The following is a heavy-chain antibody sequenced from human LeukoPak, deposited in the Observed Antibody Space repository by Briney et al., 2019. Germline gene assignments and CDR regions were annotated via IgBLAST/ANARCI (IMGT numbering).Heavy chain of an antibody. Sequence: GASVKVSCKASGYTFTGYYMHRVRQAPGQGLEWMGRINPNSGGTNYAQKFQGRVTMTRDTSISTAYMELSRLRSDDTAVYYCARDPYYYGSGSYRRIYYYMDVWGKGTTVTVSS. V-gene: IGHV1-2*06. J-gene: IGHJ6*03. CDR1: GYTFTGYY. CDR3: ARDPYYYGSGSYRRIYYYMDV. D-gene: IGHD3-10*01. CDR2: INPNSGGT.